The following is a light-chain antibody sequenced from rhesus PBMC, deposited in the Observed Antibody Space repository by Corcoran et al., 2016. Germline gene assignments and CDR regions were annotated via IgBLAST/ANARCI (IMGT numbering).Light chain of an antibody. CDR1: QSVSSY. J-gene: IGKJ1*01. Sequence: QVILTQSPATLSLSPGERATLSCRASQSVSSYLAWYQQKPGQAPRPLIYGESSRATGIPDRFSGRGPGTDFTPTSRRLEREDVGVYHCYQHSSGWTFGQGTMVEIK. CDR3: YQHSSGWT. CDR2: GES. V-gene: IGKV3-10*01.